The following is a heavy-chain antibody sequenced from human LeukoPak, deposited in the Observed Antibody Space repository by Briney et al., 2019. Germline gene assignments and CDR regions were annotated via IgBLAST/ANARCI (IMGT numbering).Heavy chain of an antibody. J-gene: IGHJ3*02. V-gene: IGHV3-48*01. Sequence: GGSLRLSRAASGFTFTSYSMNWVRQAPGKGLEWISYISSSSSTIYYADSVKGRFTISRDNARNSLYLQMNSLRAEDTAVYYCARDHHRRYYDDQARDTFDIWGQGTMVTVSS. CDR2: ISSSSSTI. D-gene: IGHD3-22*01. CDR3: ARDHHRRYYDDQARDTFDI. CDR1: GFTFTSYS.